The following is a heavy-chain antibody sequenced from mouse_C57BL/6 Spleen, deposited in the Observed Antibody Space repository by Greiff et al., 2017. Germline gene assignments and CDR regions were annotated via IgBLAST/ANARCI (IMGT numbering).Heavy chain of an antibody. CDR2: IDPSDSYT. CDR1: GYTFTSYW. CDR3: ARGSRGDY. Sequence: VQLQQPGAELVMPGASVKLSCKASGYTFTSYWMHWVKQRPGQGLEWIGEIDPSDSYTNYNQKFKGKSTLTVDKSSSTAYMQLSSLTSEDSAVYYCARGSRGDYWGQGTSVTVSS. J-gene: IGHJ4*01. V-gene: IGHV1-69*01.